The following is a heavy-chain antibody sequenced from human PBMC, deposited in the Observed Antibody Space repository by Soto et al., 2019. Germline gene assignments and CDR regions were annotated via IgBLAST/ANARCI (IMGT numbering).Heavy chain of an antibody. CDR2: INPHGGST. CDR1: RDTFTSYY. CDR3: ARSSVGNFGIIIEGTNWFAP. Sequence: ASVKVSCKAPRDTFTSYYINWVRQAPGQGLEWMGVINPHGGSTAYAQKFKGRVTLTRDTSASTVYMEVSSLTSEDTAMYYCARSSVGNFGIIIEGTNWFAPWGQGTLVTVSS. J-gene: IGHJ5*02. V-gene: IGHV1-46*01. D-gene: IGHD1-26*01.